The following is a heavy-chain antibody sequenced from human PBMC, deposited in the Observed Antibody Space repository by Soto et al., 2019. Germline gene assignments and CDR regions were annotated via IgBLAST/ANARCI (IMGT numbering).Heavy chain of an antibody. Sequence: EVQLLESGGGLVQPGGSLRLSYAASGFTFSSYAMSWVRQAPGKGLEWVSAISGSGGSTYYADSVKGRFTISRDNSKNTLYLQMNSLRAEDTAVYYCAKRYVYYYGMDVWGQGTTVTVSS. V-gene: IGHV3-23*01. D-gene: IGHD1-1*01. J-gene: IGHJ6*02. CDR3: AKRYVYYYGMDV. CDR2: ISGSGGST. CDR1: GFTFSSYA.